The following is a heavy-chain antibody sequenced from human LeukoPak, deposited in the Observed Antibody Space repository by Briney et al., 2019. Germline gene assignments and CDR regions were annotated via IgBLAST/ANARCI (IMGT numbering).Heavy chain of an antibody. CDR1: GFTFSSYG. D-gene: IGHD3-9*01. CDR2: MWYDGSNK. V-gene: IGHV3-33*01. Sequence: PGRSLRLSCAASGFTFSSYGMHWVRQAPGKGLEWVAVMWYDGSNKYYADSVKGRFTISRDNSKNTLYLQMNSLRAEDTAVYYCARDHDILTGLDYWGQGTLVTVSS. J-gene: IGHJ4*02. CDR3: ARDHDILTGLDY.